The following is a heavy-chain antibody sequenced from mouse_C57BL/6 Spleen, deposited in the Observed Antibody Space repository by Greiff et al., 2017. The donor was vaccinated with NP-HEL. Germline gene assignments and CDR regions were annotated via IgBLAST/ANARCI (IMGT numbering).Heavy chain of an antibody. CDR3: ASDMVTPWYFDV. J-gene: IGHJ1*03. V-gene: IGHV1-64*01. Sequence: QVQLQQPGAELVKPGASVKLSCKASGYTFTSYWMHWVKQRPGQGLEWIGMIHPNSGSTNYNEKFKSKATLTVDKSSSTAYMQLSSLTSEDSAVYYCASDMVTPWYFDVWGTGTTVTVSS. CDR1: GYTFTSYW. D-gene: IGHD2-2*01. CDR2: IHPNSGST.